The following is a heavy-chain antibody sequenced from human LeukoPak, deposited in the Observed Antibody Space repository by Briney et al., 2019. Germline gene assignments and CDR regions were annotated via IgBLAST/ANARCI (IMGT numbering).Heavy chain of an antibody. V-gene: IGHV3-15*01. CDR2: IKSKPDGGTT. D-gene: IGHD6-19*01. CDR1: GFTFSNAW. J-gene: IGHJ4*02. Sequence: TGGSLRLSCAASGFTFSNAWMIWVRQAPGKGLEWVGRIKSKPDGGTTDYAAPVKGRFTISRDDSKNTVYVEINSLKTEDTAVYYCTTNLRGYSSDFDNWGQGTLVTVSS. CDR3: TTNLRGYSSDFDN.